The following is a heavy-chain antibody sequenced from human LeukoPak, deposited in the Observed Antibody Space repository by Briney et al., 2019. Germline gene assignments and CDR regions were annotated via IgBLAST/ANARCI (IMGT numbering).Heavy chain of an antibody. Sequence: PSGTLSLTCTVSGGSISSYYWSWIRQPAGKGLEWIGRIYTSGSTNYNPSLKSRVTISVDKSKNQFSLKLSSVTAADTAVYYCARGSSGYYYDPYYFDYWGQGTLVTVSS. CDR3: ARGSSGYYYDPYYFDY. CDR1: GGSISSYY. J-gene: IGHJ4*02. D-gene: IGHD3-22*01. V-gene: IGHV4-4*07. CDR2: IYTSGST.